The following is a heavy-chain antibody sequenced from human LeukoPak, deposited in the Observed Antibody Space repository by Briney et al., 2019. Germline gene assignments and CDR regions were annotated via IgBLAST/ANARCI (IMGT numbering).Heavy chain of an antibody. D-gene: IGHD3-22*01. V-gene: IGHV3-74*01. Sequence: GGSLRLSCAASGFTFSSYWMHWVRQAPGKGLVWVSRINSDGSSTSYADSVKGRFTISRDNAKNTLYLQMNSLRAEDTAVYYCARDLYYYDTTTYYYGHYGMDVWGQGTTVTVSS. CDR2: INSDGSST. CDR1: GFTFSSYW. J-gene: IGHJ6*02. CDR3: ARDLYYYDTTTYYYGHYGMDV.